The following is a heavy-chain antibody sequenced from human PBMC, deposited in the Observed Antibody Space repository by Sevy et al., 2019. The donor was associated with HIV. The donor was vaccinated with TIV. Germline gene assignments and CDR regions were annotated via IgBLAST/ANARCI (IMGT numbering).Heavy chain of an antibody. CDR2: MNPDSGRR. CDR3: ARADLDSSTFFYYYGMAV. D-gene: IGHD6-13*01. J-gene: IGHJ6*02. CDR1: GYTFSGYD. Sequence: ASVKVSCKASGYTFSGYDINWVRQATGQGLEWMGWMNPDSGRRGYAPKFQGRVTMTTNTSIDTAYMELRRLSSEDSAVYYCARADLDSSTFFYYYGMAVWGQGTTVTVSS. V-gene: IGHV1-8*02.